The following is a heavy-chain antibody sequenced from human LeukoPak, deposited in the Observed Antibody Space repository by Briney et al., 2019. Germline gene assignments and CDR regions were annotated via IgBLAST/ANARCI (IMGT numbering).Heavy chain of an antibody. Sequence: PGGSLRLSRAASGLTFSRYGMCWVRQAPGKGLEWVAFIRSDGVDKYYVDSVKGRFTISRDNSKNTLYLQMNSLRADDTAVYYCAKAPFGSIDYWGQGTLVTVSS. J-gene: IGHJ4*02. CDR3: AKAPFGSIDY. V-gene: IGHV3-30*02. CDR1: GLTFSRYG. D-gene: IGHD3-16*01. CDR2: IRSDGVDK.